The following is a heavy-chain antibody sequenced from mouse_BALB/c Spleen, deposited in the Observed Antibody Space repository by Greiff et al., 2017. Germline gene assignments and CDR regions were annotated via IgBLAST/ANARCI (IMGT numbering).Heavy chain of an antibody. D-gene: IGHD1-1*01. J-gene: IGHJ4*01. V-gene: IGHV2-9*02. Sequence: VKLVESGPGLVAPSQSLSITCTVSGFSLTSYGVHWVRQPPGKGLEWLGVIWAGGSTNYNSALMSRLSISNDNSKSQVFLKMNSLQTDDTAMYYCARDRYYGGMDYWGQGTSVTVSS. CDR2: IWAGGST. CDR3: ARDRYYGGMDY. CDR1: GFSLTSYG.